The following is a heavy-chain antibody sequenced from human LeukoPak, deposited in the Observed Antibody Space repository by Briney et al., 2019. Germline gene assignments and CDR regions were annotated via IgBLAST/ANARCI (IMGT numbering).Heavy chain of an antibody. CDR2: ISAYNGNT. CDR3: ARDQPLYYYDSSGYFSMPDY. Sequence: ASVKVSCKASGYTFTSYGISWVRQAPGQGLEWMGWISAYNGNTNYAQKLQGRVTMTTDTSTSTAYMELRSLRSDDTAVYYCARDQPLYYYDSSGYFSMPDYWGQGTLVTVSS. CDR1: GYTFTSYG. V-gene: IGHV1-18*01. D-gene: IGHD3-22*01. J-gene: IGHJ4*02.